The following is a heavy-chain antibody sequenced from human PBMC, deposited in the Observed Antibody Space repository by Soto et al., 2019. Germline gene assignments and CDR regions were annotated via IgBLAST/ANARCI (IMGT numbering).Heavy chain of an antibody. J-gene: IGHJ2*01. V-gene: IGHV3-30-3*02. CDR3: AKPPTTATTYNWYFDL. CDR1: GFTFSSYP. Sequence: PGGSLRLSCEASGFTFSSYPMHWVRQAPGKGLEWVTLISYDGSNQYYADSVKGRFTISRDNSKNTLFLQMNSLRAEDTAVYYCAKPPTTATTYNWYFDLWGRGALVTVSS. D-gene: IGHD4-17*01. CDR2: ISYDGSNQ.